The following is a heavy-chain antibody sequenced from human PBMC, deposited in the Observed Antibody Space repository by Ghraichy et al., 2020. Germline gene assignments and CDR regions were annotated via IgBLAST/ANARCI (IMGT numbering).Heavy chain of an antibody. Sequence: SETLSLSCAVYGGSFSGYYWNWIRQPPGKGLEWIGEINLSGGTNYNPSLKSRVTTSIDTSKNQFSLTLRSVTAADTAVYYCGRGQRVNDYGARTENWGQGTLVTVSS. V-gene: IGHV4-34*01. D-gene: IGHD4-17*01. J-gene: IGHJ4*02. CDR3: GRGQRVNDYGARTEN. CDR1: GGSFSGYY. CDR2: INLSGGT.